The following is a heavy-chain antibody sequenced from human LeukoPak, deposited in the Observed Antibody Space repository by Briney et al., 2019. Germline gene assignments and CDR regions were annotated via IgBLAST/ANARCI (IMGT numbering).Heavy chain of an antibody. CDR3: ARPETQYSSGLDGFDI. V-gene: IGHV3-53*01. J-gene: IGHJ3*02. CDR1: EFTVSSSY. Sequence: GGSLRLSCAASEFTVSSSYMSWVRQAPGKGLEWVSVIYSGGSTYYADSVKGRFTISRDNSKNTLYLQMNSLRAEDTAVYYCARPETQYSSGLDGFDIWGQGTMVTVSS. CDR2: IYSGGST. D-gene: IGHD6-19*01.